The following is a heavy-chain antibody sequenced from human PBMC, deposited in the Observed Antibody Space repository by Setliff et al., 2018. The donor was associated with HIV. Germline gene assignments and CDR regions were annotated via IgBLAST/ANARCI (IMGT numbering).Heavy chain of an antibody. V-gene: IGHV4-34*01. CDR2: VSFSGST. CDR1: GESFSGYY. J-gene: IGHJ5*02. CDR3: VKHRNRGFDP. Sequence: SETLSLTCTIYGESFSGYYCSWIRQPPGKGLEWIGEVSFSGSTNYSPSLKSRVTISVDTSKNQFSLKMTSVTAADTAVYYCVKHRNRGFDPWGQGTLVT.